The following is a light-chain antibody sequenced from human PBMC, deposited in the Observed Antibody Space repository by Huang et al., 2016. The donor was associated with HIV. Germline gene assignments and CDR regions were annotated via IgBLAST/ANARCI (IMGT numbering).Light chain of an antibody. CDR2: GAS. J-gene: IGKJ2*01. CDR3: QQYHNWPYT. CDR1: QSVATN. Sequence: EIIMTQSPATLSLSPGEGASLSCRANQSVATNLAWYLHRPGQSPRILIFGASTRASGLPGRFSGSWSGTQFTLTVSGLQSEDFAVYYCQQYHNWPYTFGQGTKLEI. V-gene: IGKV3-15*01.